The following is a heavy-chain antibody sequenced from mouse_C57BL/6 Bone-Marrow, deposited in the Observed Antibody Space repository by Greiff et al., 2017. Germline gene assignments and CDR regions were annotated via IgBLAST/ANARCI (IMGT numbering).Heavy chain of an antibody. CDR2: ISDGGSYT. CDR1: GFTFSSYA. V-gene: IGHV5-4*01. CDR3: AREGAGDY. J-gene: IGHJ2*01. Sequence: EVQVVESGGGLVKPGGSLKLSCAASGFTFSSYAMSWVRQTPEKRLEWVATISDGGSYTYYPDNVKGRFPISRDNAKNNLYLQMSHLKSEDTAMYYCAREGAGDYWGQGTTLTVSS.